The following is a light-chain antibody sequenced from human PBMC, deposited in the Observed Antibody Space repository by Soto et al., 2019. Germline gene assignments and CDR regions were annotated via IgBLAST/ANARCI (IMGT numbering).Light chain of an antibody. CDR2: RAS. CDR3: QQYDTYWT. V-gene: IGKV1-5*03. Sequence: DIQMTQSPSTLSASVGDRVTITCRASQGISNWLAWYQQKAGKAPKLLIYRASSLQSGVPSRFTGSGSGTEFTLTISSLQPDDFATYYCQQYDTYWTFGQGTMVVIK. J-gene: IGKJ1*01. CDR1: QGISNW.